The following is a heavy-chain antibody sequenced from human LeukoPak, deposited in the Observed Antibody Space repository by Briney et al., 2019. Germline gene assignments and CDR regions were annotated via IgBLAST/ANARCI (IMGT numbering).Heavy chain of an antibody. CDR1: GFTFGSYW. Sequence: GGSLRLSCVASGFTFGSYWMNWVRQAPGKGLEWVANIKQDGSDNYYVDSVRGRFTISRDNAKNSLYLQMDSLRAEDTAVYYCAGDRSNNWSDWFDPWGQGTLVTVSS. J-gene: IGHJ5*02. CDR3: AGDRSNNWSDWFDP. D-gene: IGHD1-20*01. V-gene: IGHV3-7*01. CDR2: IKQDGSDN.